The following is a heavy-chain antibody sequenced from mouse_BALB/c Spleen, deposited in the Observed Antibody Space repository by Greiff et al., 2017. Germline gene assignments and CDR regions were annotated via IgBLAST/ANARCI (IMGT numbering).Heavy chain of an antibody. J-gene: IGHJ2*01. V-gene: IGHV1-12*01. Sequence: VQLQQSGAELVKPGASVKMSCKASGYTFTSYNMHWVKQTPGQGLEWIGAIYPGNGDTSYNQKFKGKATLTADKSSSTAYMQLSSLTSEDSAVYYCARGLTTVAYFDYWGQGTTLTVSS. CDR2: IYPGNGDT. CDR3: ARGLTTVAYFDY. CDR1: GYTFTSYN. D-gene: IGHD1-1*01.